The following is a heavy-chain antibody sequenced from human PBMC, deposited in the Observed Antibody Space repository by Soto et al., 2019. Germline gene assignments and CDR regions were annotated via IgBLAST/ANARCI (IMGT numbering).Heavy chain of an antibody. CDR1: ESTVSRDW. D-gene: IGHD1-26*01. V-gene: IGHV3-7*04. Sequence: EVHLVESGGGLVQTGGSLRLSCAIFESTVSRDWMNWVRQAPGKGLEWVAHINQDGSEKYYVDSVKGRFTISRDNAKKSLYLHTNSLSPADTSMYYCSGGVGDAFWGQGTLVTVSS. CDR2: INQDGSEK. CDR3: SGGVGDAF. J-gene: IGHJ4*02.